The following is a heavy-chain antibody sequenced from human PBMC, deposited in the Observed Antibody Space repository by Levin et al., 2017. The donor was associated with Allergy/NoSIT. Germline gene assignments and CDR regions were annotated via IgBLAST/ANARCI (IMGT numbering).Heavy chain of an antibody. Sequence: PSETLSLTCTVSGGSISSYYWSWIRQPPGKGLEWIGYISYSGSTNYNPSLKSRVTISVDTSKNQFSLKLSSVTAADTAVYYCARNYDFWSGYSFGGFDSWGQGTMVTVSS. D-gene: IGHD3-3*01. CDR3: ARNYDFWSGYSFGGFDS. CDR2: ISYSGST. V-gene: IGHV4-59*01. J-gene: IGHJ3*02. CDR1: GGSISSYY.